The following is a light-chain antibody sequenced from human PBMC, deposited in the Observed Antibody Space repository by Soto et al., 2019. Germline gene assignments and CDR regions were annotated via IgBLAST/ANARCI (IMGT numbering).Light chain of an antibody. V-gene: IGLV2-14*01. J-gene: IGLJ3*02. CDR1: SSDVGGYNY. CDR2: EVS. CDR3: SSYTTSGTPV. Sequence: QSALTRPASVSGSPGQSITISCTGTSSDVGGYNYLSWYQQHPGKAPKVMIYEVSNRPSGVSNRFSGSKSGNTASLTISGLQAEDEADYFCSSYTTSGTPVFGGGTKLTVL.